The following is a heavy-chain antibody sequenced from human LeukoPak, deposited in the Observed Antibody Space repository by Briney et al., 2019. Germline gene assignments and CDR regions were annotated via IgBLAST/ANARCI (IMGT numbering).Heavy chain of an antibody. Sequence: PSETLSLTCTVSGGSISSSSYYWGWIRQPPGKGLEWIGSIYYSGSTYYNPSLKSRVTISVGTSKNQFSLKLSSVTAADTAVYYCARAEGAHSAEYFQHWGQGTLVTVSS. CDR2: IYYSGST. D-gene: IGHD5-18*01. V-gene: IGHV4-39*07. CDR3: ARAEGAHSAEYFQH. J-gene: IGHJ1*01. CDR1: GGSISSSSYY.